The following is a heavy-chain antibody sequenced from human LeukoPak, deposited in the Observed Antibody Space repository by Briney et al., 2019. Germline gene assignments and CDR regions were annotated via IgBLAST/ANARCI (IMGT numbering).Heavy chain of an antibody. V-gene: IGHV4-39*07. CDR1: GGSISSSSYY. J-gene: IGHJ4*02. D-gene: IGHD6-13*01. Sequence: SETLSLTCTVSGGSISSSSYYWGWIRQPPGKGLEWIGSIYYSGSTNYNPSLKSRVTISVDTSKNQFSLKLSSVTAADTAVYYCARAEQQLVLFHWGQGTLVTVSS. CDR3: ARAEQQLVLFH. CDR2: IYYSGST.